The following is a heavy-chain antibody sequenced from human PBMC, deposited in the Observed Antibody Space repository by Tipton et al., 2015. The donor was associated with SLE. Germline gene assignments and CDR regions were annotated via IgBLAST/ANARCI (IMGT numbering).Heavy chain of an antibody. V-gene: IGHV4-4*02. CDR1: RGSISSSHW. CDR3: ARGYSSGWHYWFDP. Sequence: SLRLSCAVSRGSISSSHWWNWVRQPPGKGLEWIGEVYHSGSINYNPSLKSRVTISVDTSKNQFSLKLTSVTDAVTAMYYCARGYSSGWHYWFDPWGQGTLVTVSS. J-gene: IGHJ5*02. D-gene: IGHD6-19*01. CDR2: VYHSGSI.